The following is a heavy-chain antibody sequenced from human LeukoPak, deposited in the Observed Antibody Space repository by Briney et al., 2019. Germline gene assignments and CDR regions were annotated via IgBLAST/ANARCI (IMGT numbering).Heavy chain of an antibody. Sequence: PGGSLRVSCAASGFAVSKNYMSWVRQAPGKGLEWVSSIYTAGSVNYADSVEGRFTISRDNYTLSLQMNSLGPEDTAVYYCARGDGDIETWFDPWGQGTLVIVSS. D-gene: IGHD2-15*01. V-gene: IGHV3-66*02. CDR1: GFAVSKNY. CDR2: IYTAGSV. J-gene: IGHJ5*02. CDR3: ARGDGDIETWFDP.